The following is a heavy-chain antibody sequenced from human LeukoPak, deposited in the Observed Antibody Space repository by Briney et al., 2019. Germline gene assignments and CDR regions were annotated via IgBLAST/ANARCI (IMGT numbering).Heavy chain of an antibody. CDR3: ARDDYGGTRY. Sequence: PGGSLRLSCAASGFTFTNYWMSWVRQAPGKGLEWVANIKQDGSEKYYVDSVKGRFSISRDNAKNSLYLQMNSLRTEDTAVYYCARDDYGGTRYWGQGTLVTASS. CDR1: GFTFTNYW. CDR2: IKQDGSEK. V-gene: IGHV3-7*01. D-gene: IGHD4/OR15-4a*01. J-gene: IGHJ4*02.